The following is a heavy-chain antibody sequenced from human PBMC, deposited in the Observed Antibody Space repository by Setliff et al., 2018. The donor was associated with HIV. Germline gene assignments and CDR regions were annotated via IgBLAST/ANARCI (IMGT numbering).Heavy chain of an antibody. CDR1: GNSTSTYF. V-gene: IGHV4-4*07. J-gene: IGHJ6*03. CDR3: ARVGASGVPSTMDYYYYMDV. Sequence: LETLSLTCTVSGNSTSTYFWSWIRHPAGKGLEWIGHIFASGSTKYNPSLESRVTMSVDTSRTQFSLKLRSVTAADTAVYYCARVGASGVPSTMDYYYYMDVWGKGTTVTVSS. CDR2: IFASGST. D-gene: IGHD3-10*01.